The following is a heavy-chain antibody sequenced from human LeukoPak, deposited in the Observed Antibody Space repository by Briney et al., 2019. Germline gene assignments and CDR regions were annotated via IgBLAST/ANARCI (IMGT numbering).Heavy chain of an antibody. D-gene: IGHD2-2*01. J-gene: IGHJ6*02. CDR3: ARDGPRSWVSVVPAALPDGYYYYGMDV. V-gene: IGHV3-48*04. CDR2: ISSSSSTI. CDR1: GFTFSSYS. Sequence: QPGGSLRLSCAASGFTFSSYSMNWVRQAPGKGLEWVSYISSSSSTICYADSVKGRFTISRDNAKNSLYLQMNSLRAEGTAVYYCARDGPRSWVSVVPAALPDGYYYYGMDVWGQGTTVTVSS.